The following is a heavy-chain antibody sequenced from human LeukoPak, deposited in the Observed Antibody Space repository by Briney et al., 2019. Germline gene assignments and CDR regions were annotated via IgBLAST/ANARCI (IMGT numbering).Heavy chain of an antibody. D-gene: IGHD7-27*01. J-gene: IGHJ4*02. CDR1: GFTFSSYE. CDR2: ISSSGRTI. CDR3: ARVNGDDYIDY. Sequence: PGGSLRLSCAASGFTFSSYEMNWVRQAPGKGLEWVSYISSSGRTIYYADSVKGRFTISRDNAKNSLYLQVNSLRADDTAVYYCARVNGDDYIDYWGQGTLVTVSS. V-gene: IGHV3-48*03.